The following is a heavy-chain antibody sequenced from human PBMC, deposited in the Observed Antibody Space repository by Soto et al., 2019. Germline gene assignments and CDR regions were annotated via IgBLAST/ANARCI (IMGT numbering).Heavy chain of an antibody. CDR1: GGTFSSYA. D-gene: IGHD3-3*01. Sequence: QVQLVQSGAEVKKPGSSVKVSCKASGGTFSSYAISWVRQAPGQGLGWMGGIIPIFGTANYAQKFQGRVTITADESTSTAYMELSSLRSEDTAVYYCARVLWSGYYYYYYYGMDVWGQGTTVTVSS. CDR2: IIPIFGTA. V-gene: IGHV1-69*01. J-gene: IGHJ6*02. CDR3: ARVLWSGYYYYYYYGMDV.